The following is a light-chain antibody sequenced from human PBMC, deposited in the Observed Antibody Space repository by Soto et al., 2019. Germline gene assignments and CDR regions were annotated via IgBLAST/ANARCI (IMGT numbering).Light chain of an antibody. Sequence: VLAQHASVSGPPGQSITISRIGISGGIGRYNRVSWYQQHPGKDPKLIIYEVTDRPSGVSNRFSGSKSGNTASLTISGLRAEDEAEYYCSSYTNINTRACVFGTGTKVTVL. CDR3: SSYTNINTRACV. V-gene: IGLV2-14*01. J-gene: IGLJ1*01. CDR2: EVT. CDR1: SGGIGRYNR.